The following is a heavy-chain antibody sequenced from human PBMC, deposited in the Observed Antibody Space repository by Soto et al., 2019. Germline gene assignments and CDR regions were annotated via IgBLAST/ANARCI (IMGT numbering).Heavy chain of an antibody. J-gene: IGHJ4*02. CDR3: ARDGSSWLDY. Sequence: QVQLVQSGAEVKKPGASVKVSCKASGYTFTAYYMHWVRQAPGQGLEWMGWINPNSGGTNLAHKFQGRVTMTRDTSISTAYMELSSLRSDDTAVYYCARDGSSWLDYWGQGTLVTVSS. D-gene: IGHD6-13*01. V-gene: IGHV1-2*07. CDR2: INPNSGGT. CDR1: GYTFTAYY.